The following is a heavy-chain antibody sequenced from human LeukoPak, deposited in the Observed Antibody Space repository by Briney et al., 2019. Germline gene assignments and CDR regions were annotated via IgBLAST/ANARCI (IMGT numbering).Heavy chain of an antibody. CDR3: AKDLTGDIDWYFDL. CDR1: GFIFDDYA. V-gene: IGHV3-43*02. Sequence: PGGSLRLSCAASGFIFDDYAMHWVRQAPGQGLEWVSLISWDGGSTYYADSVKGRFTISRDNSKNSLYLQMNSLRTEDTALYYCAKDLTGDIDWYFDLWGRGTLVTVSS. CDR2: ISWDGGST. J-gene: IGHJ2*01. D-gene: IGHD7-27*01.